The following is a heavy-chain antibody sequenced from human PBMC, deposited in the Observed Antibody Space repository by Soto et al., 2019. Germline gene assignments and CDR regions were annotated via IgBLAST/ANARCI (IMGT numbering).Heavy chain of an antibody. CDR3: ARRRITMIVVSPYGMDV. CDR1: GGSISSSNW. Sequence: PSETLSLTCAVSGGSISSSNWWRWVRQPPGKGLELSGEIYHSGITNYNPSLKSRVTISVDKSKTQFSLKLSSVTAADTAVYYCARRRITMIVVSPYGMDVWGQGTTVTVSS. D-gene: IGHD3-22*01. CDR2: IYHSGIT. J-gene: IGHJ6*02. V-gene: IGHV4-4*02.